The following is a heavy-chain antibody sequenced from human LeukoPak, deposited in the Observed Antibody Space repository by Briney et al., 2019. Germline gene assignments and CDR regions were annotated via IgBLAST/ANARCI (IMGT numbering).Heavy chain of an antibody. CDR2: INPNSGDT. J-gene: IGHJ4*02. D-gene: IGHD5-18*01. Sequence: ASVKVSCKASGYTFTDYYINWVRQAPGQGLEWIGWINPNSGDTNYAQKFQDRVTMTRDTSISTAYIELNLLRSDDTAVFYCARDTAMVLYYFAYWGQGILVTVSS. CDR3: ARDTAMVLYYFAY. V-gene: IGHV1-2*02. CDR1: GYTFTDYY.